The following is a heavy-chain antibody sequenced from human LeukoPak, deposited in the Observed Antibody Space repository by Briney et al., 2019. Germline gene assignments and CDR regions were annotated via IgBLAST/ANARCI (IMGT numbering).Heavy chain of an antibody. D-gene: IGHD6-6*01. CDR2: INPNSGGT. J-gene: IGHJ4*02. Sequence: ASVKVSCKASGYTFTGYYMHWVRQAPGQGLEWMGWINPNSGGTNYAQKFQGRVTMTRDTPISTAYMELSRLRSDDTAVYYCARGLIAARPGYFDYWGQGTLVTVSS. CDR3: ARGLIAARPGYFDY. CDR1: GYTFTGYY. V-gene: IGHV1-2*02.